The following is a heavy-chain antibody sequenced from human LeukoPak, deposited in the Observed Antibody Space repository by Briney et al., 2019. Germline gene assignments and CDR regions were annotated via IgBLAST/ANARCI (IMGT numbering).Heavy chain of an antibody. CDR3: ARDCSGGGCYFDY. CDR1: GGSISSHY. Sequence: SETLSLTCTVSGGSISSHYWSWIRQPPGKGLEWIGYIYYSGSTNYNPSLKSRVTISVDTSKNQFSLKLSSVTAADTAVYYCARDCSGGGCYFDYWGQGTLVTVSS. CDR2: IYYSGST. J-gene: IGHJ4*02. V-gene: IGHV4-59*11. D-gene: IGHD2-15*01.